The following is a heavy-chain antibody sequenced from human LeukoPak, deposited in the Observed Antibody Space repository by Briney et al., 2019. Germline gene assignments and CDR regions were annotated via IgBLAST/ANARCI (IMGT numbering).Heavy chain of an antibody. CDR3: ARDLAWGAFDY. Sequence: GGSLRLSCVASGFTFSYHGMNWVRLAPGKGLEWVSGVSPPGGGTYYADSVKGRFTISRDDSRNTLSLQMNSLRVEDTAVYYCARDLAWGAFDYWGQGILVAVSS. J-gene: IGHJ4*02. CDR1: GFTFSYHG. CDR2: VSPPGGGT. D-gene: IGHD7-27*01. V-gene: IGHV3-23*01.